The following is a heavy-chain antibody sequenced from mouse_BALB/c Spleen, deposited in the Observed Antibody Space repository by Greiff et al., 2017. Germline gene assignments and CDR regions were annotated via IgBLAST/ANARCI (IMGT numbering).Heavy chain of an antibody. J-gene: IGHJ2*01. Sequence: EVMLVESGGGLVKPGGSLKLSCAASGFTFSSYAMSWVRQTPEKRLEWVATISSGGSYTYYPDSVKGRFTISRDNAKNTLYLQMSSLRSEDTAMYYCASYRYETFDYWGQGTTLTVSS. CDR1: GFTFSSYA. D-gene: IGHD2-14*01. V-gene: IGHV5-9-1*01. CDR3: ASYRYETFDY. CDR2: ISSGGSYT.